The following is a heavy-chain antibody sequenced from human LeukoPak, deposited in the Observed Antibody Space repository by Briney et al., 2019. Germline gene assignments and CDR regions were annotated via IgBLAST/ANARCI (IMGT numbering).Heavy chain of an antibody. CDR3: AKDLAYYYGSGNSINFDY. Sequence: PGGSLRLSCAASGFTFSSYWMSWVRQAPGKGLEWVSTISGSGGSTYYADSVKGRFTISRDNSKNTLYLQMNSLRAEDTAVYYCAKDLAYYYGSGNSINFDYWGQGTLVTVSS. V-gene: IGHV3-23*01. D-gene: IGHD3-10*01. CDR1: GFTFSSYW. CDR2: ISGSGGST. J-gene: IGHJ4*02.